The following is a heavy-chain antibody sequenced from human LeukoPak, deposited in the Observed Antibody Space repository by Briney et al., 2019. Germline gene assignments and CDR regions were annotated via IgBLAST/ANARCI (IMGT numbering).Heavy chain of an antibody. CDR3: ARDGGVVASYGLGGY. CDR2: IIPILGIA. Sequence: GASVKVSCKASGGTFSSYAISWVRQAPGQGLEWMGRIIPILGIANYAQKFQGRVTITADKSTSTAYMELSSLRSEDTAVYYCARDGGVVASYGLGGYWGQGTLVTVSS. V-gene: IGHV1-69*04. D-gene: IGHD2-15*01. CDR1: GGTFSSYA. J-gene: IGHJ4*02.